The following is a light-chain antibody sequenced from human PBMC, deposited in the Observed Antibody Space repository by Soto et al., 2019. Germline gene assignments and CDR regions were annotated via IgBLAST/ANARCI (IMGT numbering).Light chain of an antibody. CDR2: DAS. J-gene: IGKJ2*01. V-gene: IGKV1-5*01. CDR3: QQYNSYCLYT. Sequence: DIQMTQSPSTLSASVGDRVTITCRASQSISSWLAWYQQKPGKAPKLLIYDASSLESGVPSRFSGSGSGTEFTLTISSLQPDDFATYYCQQYNSYCLYTFAQGTKVDIK. CDR1: QSISSW.